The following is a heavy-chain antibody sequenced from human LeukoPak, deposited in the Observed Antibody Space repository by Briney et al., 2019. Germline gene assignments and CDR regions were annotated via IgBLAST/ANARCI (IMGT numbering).Heavy chain of an antibody. J-gene: IGHJ6*03. D-gene: IGHD2-2*01. Sequence: ASVKVSCKASGYTFTGYYMHWVRQAPGQGLEWMGWINPNSGDTNYAQKFQGRVTMTRDTSTSTGYMELSGLIPDDTAVYYCARDGYCSSTSCWYYYYMDVWGKGTTVTVSS. CDR2: INPNSGDT. CDR1: GYTFTGYY. V-gene: IGHV1-2*02. CDR3: ARDGYCSSTSCWYYYYMDV.